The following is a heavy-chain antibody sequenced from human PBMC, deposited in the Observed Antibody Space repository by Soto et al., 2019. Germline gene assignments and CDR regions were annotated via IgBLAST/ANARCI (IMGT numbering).Heavy chain of an antibody. D-gene: IGHD2-15*01. J-gene: IGHJ3*02. CDR2: IRKDGSKT. CDR3: ASDVSRGTGSSYFDAFDI. CDR1: GFTFSSDW. Sequence: EVRLVESGGGLVQPGGSRRLSCAASGFTFSSDWMTCVRQAPGKGLEWVANIRKDGSKTSYLDSVRGAFTISSDNAQCSLYLQMDSLRAEDPALYYGASDVSRGTGSSYFDAFDIWGQGTMVTVSS. V-gene: IGHV3-7*05.